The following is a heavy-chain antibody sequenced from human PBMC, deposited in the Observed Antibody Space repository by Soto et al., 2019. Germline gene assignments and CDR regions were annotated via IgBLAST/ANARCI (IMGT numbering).Heavy chain of an antibody. V-gene: IGHV3-7*03. CDR3: ARGTDGYNYWGNSLHY. CDR2: IKQDGSQT. CDR1: GFIFSNYW. D-gene: IGHD5-12*01. Sequence: GGSLRLSCATSGFIFSNYWMTWVRQAPGKGLDWVANIKQDGSQTFYVDSVKGRFTISRDNAKTSLYLEMKSLRAEDTAVYYCARGTDGYNYWGNSLHYWGQGIKVTVSS. J-gene: IGHJ4*02.